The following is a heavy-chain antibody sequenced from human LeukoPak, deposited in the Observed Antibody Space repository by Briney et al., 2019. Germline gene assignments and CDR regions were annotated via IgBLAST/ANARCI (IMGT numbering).Heavy chain of an antibody. CDR2: ISYSGTN. J-gene: IGHJ5*02. CDR1: GGSVSSSNYY. D-gene: IGHD7-27*01. Sequence: PSETLSLTCTVSGGSVSSSNYYWGWIRQPSGKGLEWIGCISYSGTNYNNPSLKSRVSISIDTSKNQFSVKLTSVTAADTAMYYCASLGTLRSWGQGTLVTVSS. CDR3: ASLGTLRS. V-gene: IGHV4-39*01.